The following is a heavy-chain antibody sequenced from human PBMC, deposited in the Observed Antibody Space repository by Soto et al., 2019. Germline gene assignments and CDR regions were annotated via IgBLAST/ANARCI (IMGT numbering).Heavy chain of an antibody. D-gene: IGHD3-9*01. CDR2: ISGGGGST. Sequence: PGGSLRLSCAASGFTFSSYAMSWVRQAPGKGLEWVSAISGGGGSTYYADSVKGRFTISGDNSKNTLYLQMNSLRAEDTAVYYCAKGGALTGFYFDYWGQGTLVTVSS. J-gene: IGHJ4*02. CDR3: AKGGALTGFYFDY. CDR1: GFTFSSYA. V-gene: IGHV3-23*01.